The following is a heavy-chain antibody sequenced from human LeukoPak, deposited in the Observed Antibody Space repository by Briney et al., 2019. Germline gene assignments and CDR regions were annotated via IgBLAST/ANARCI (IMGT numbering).Heavy chain of an antibody. D-gene: IGHD5-12*01. CDR1: GDSIDSYY. CDR2: IYYRGTT. Sequence: PSETLSLTCTVSGDSIDSYYWSWIRQPPGKGLEWIGYIYYRGTTSYNPFLKSRVTISVDASKNQFSLKLNSVTAADTAVYYCARLPRYGGYDHFDYWGQGILVIVSS. CDR3: ARLPRYGGYDHFDY. V-gene: IGHV4-59*12. J-gene: IGHJ4*02.